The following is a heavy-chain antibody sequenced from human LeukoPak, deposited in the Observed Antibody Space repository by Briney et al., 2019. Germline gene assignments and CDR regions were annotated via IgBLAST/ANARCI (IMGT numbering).Heavy chain of an antibody. CDR1: GYTFTGYY. D-gene: IGHD4-17*01. V-gene: IGHV1-2*02. Sequence: ASVKVSCKASGYTFTGYYIHWVRQAPAQGLEWMGRINPNSGGTSYAQKFQGRVTVTRDTSVTTAYMELSRLRSDDTAVYYCAREPDYGDFALPDYWGQGTLVTVSS. CDR3: AREPDYGDFALPDY. CDR2: INPNSGGT. J-gene: IGHJ4*02.